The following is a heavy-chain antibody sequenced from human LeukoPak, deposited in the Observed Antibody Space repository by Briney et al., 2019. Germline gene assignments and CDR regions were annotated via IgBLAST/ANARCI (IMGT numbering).Heavy chain of an antibody. CDR1: GFTFSRHW. D-gene: IGHD6-6*01. V-gene: IGHV3-7*01. Sequence: PGGSLRLSCAASGFTFSRHWMDWVRQAPGKGLEWVANIKEDGGVKQYVDSVKGRFTISRDNAKNSPYLQMNSLRAEDTAVYLAESSTSWEGYWGQGTLVTVSS. J-gene: IGHJ4*02. CDR3: ESSTSWEGY. CDR2: IKEDGGVK.